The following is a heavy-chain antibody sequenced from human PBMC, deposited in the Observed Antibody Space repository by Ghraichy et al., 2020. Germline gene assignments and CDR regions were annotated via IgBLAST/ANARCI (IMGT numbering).Heavy chain of an antibody. J-gene: IGHJ6*02. D-gene: IGHD3-16*01. V-gene: IGHV3-23*01. CDR3: AKERGYYAYDGMDV. CDR1: GFTFSSCA. CDR2: MSGSGGSI. Sequence: GGSLRLSCAASGFTFSSCALSWVRQAPGKGLEWVSAMSGSGGSIYYADSVKGRFTISRDNSKNTLYLQVNSLRAEDTAVYYCAKERGYYAYDGMDVWGQGTTVTVSS.